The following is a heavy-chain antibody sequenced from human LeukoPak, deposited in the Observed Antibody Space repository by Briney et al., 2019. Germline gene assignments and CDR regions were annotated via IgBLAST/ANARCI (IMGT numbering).Heavy chain of an antibody. J-gene: IGHJ3*02. CDR1: GFTFSSYG. CDR2: IKQDGSEK. D-gene: IGHD2-2*01. CDR3: ARDRMYCTSTSCHDRAFDI. Sequence: PGGSLRLSCAASGFTFSSYGMHWVRQAPGKGLEWVANIKQDGSEKYYVDSVKGRFTISRDDAKNSLYLQMNSLRAEDTAVYYCARDRMYCTSTSCHDRAFDIWGQGTMVTVSS. V-gene: IGHV3-7*01.